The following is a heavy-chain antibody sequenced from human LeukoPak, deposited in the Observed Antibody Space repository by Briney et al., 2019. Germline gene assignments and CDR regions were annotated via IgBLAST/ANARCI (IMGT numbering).Heavy chain of an antibody. CDR1: GGSISSYY. V-gene: IGHV4-59*08. Sequence: SSETLSLTCTVSGGSISSYYWSWIRPPPGQGLEWIGYIYYSRSTNYNPSLKSRVTITVKTSKNQFSLKLSSVTAADTAVYYCARLSSGSSSWYDIDYWGQGTLVTVSS. CDR2: IYYSRST. CDR3: ARLSSGSSSWYDIDY. J-gene: IGHJ4*02. D-gene: IGHD6-13*01.